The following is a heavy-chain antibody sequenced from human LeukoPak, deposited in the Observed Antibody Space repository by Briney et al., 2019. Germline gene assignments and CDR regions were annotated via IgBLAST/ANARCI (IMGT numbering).Heavy chain of an antibody. D-gene: IGHD1-26*01. V-gene: IGHV4-38-2*02. CDR2: IYHSGST. Sequence: SETLSLTCTVSGYSISSGYYWGWIRQPPGKGLEWIGSIYHSGSTYYNPSLRSRVTISVDTSKNQFSLKLSSVTAADTAVYYCASAPYYNWFDPWGQGTLVTVSS. CDR1: GYSISSGYY. CDR3: ASAPYYNWFDP. J-gene: IGHJ5*02.